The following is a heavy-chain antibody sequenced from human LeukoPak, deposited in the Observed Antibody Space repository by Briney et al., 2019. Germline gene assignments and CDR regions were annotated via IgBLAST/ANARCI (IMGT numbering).Heavy chain of an antibody. V-gene: IGHV3-48*03. D-gene: IGHD5-12*01. CDR1: GFTFSSYE. Sequence: TGGSLRLSCAASGFTFSSYEMNWVRQAPGKGLEWVSYISSSGSTLYNADSVKGRFTISRDNAKNSLYLQMNSLRAEDTAVYYCARERGYSGYDYFIDSPSDYWGQGTLVTVSS. CDR3: ARERGYSGYDYFIDSPSDY. J-gene: IGHJ4*02. CDR2: ISSSGSTL.